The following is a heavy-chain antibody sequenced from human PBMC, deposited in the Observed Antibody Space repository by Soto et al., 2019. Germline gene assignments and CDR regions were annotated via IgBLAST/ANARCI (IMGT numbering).Heavy chain of an antibody. CDR3: AKWGSSQYYYYGMDV. Sequence: GGSLRLSCAASGFTFSSYAMSWVRQAPGKGLEWVSAISGSGGSTYYADSVKGRFTSSRDNSKNTLYLQMNSLRAEDTAVYYCAKWGSSQYYYYGMDVWGQGTTVTVSS. CDR2: ISGSGGST. CDR1: GFTFSSYA. J-gene: IGHJ6*02. D-gene: IGHD6-6*01. V-gene: IGHV3-23*01.